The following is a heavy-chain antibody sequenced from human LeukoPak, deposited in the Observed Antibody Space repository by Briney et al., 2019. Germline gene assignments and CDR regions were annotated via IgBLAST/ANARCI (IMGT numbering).Heavy chain of an antibody. CDR2: INHSGST. D-gene: IGHD6-19*01. CDR1: GGSFSGYY. Sequence: SETLSLTCAVYGGSFSGYYWSWIRQPPGKGLEWIGEINHSGSTNYNPSLKSRVTIPVDTSKYQFSPKLSSVTAADTAVYYCARPPRIAVTDAFDIWGQGTMVTVSS. CDR3: ARPPRIAVTDAFDI. J-gene: IGHJ3*02. V-gene: IGHV4-34*01.